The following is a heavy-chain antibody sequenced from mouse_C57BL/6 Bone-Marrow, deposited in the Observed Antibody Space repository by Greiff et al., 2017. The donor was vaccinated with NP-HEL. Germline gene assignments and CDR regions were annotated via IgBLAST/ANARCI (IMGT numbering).Heavy chain of an antibody. Sequence: EVQGVESGGGLVKPGGSLKLSCAASGFTFSSYAMSWVRQTPEKRLEWVATISDGGSYTYYPDNVKGGFTISRDNAKNNLYLQMCPLKSEDPPMYYCAIGYYGSPAWFAYWGQGTLVTVSA. V-gene: IGHV5-4*01. CDR1: GFTFSSYA. CDR2: ISDGGSYT. J-gene: IGHJ3*01. CDR3: AIGYYGSPAWFAY. D-gene: IGHD1-1*01.